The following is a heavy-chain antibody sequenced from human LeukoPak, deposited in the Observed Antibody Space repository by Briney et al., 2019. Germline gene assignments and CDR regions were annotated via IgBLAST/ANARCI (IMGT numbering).Heavy chain of an antibody. J-gene: IGHJ4*02. CDR1: GGSISSYY. V-gene: IGHV4-59*01. Sequence: SETLSLTCTVSGGSISSYYWSWIRQPPGKGLEWIGYIYYSGSTNYNPSLKSRVTISVDTSKNQFSLKLSSVTAADTAVYYCARLRAVDGFDYWGQGTLVTVSS. CDR2: IYYSGST. CDR3: ARLRAVDGFDY. D-gene: IGHD6-19*01.